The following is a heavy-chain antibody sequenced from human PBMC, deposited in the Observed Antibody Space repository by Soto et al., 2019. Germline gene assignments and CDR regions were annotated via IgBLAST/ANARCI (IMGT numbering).Heavy chain of an antibody. CDR3: AKGQQLEYYYYYGMDV. J-gene: IGHJ6*02. Sequence: EVQLLESGGGLVQPGGSLRLSCAASGFTFSSYAMSWVRQAPGKGLEWVSAISGSGGSTYYADSVKGRFTISRDNSKNTLYLQRNSLTAEDTAVYYCAKGQQLEYYYYYGMDVWGQGTTVAVSS. CDR1: GFTFSSYA. D-gene: IGHD6-13*01. V-gene: IGHV3-23*01. CDR2: ISGSGGST.